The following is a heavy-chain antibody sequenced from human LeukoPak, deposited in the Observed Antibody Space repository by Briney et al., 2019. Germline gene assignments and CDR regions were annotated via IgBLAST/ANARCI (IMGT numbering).Heavy chain of an antibody. CDR1: GYTFTKND. CDR2: MNPNSGNT. Sequence: AAVTVSYKASGYTFTKNDINWVRQATGEGREWMGGMNPNSGNTAYAQKFQGRVTMTRNTSTNTAYMEPSSLTSEDTAVYYCARGRIHDYGDYWAYWGQGPLVPVSS. J-gene: IGHJ4*02. V-gene: IGHV1-8*01. CDR3: ARGRIHDYGDYWAY. D-gene: IGHD4-17*01.